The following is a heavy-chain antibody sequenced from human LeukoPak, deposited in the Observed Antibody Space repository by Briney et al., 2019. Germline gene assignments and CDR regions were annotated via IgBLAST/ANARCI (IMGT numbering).Heavy chain of an antibody. J-gene: IGHJ4*02. CDR2: ISSSSSYI. CDR1: GCTFSSYS. V-gene: IGHV3-21*01. D-gene: IGHD1-26*01. CDR3: ARDLTVGATVRYFDY. Sequence: GGSLPLSCAAYGCTFSSYSMNWVRQAPGKGLEWVSSISSSSSYIYYADSLKGRFTISRDNAKNSLYLQMNSLRAEDTAVYYCARDLTVGATVRYFDYWGQGTLVTVSS.